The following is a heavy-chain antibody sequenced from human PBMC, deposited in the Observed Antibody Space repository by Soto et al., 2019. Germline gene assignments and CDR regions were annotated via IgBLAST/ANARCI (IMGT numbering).Heavy chain of an antibody. V-gene: IGHV1-69*13. Sequence: SVKVSCKASGGTFSSYAISWVRQAPGQGLEWMGGIIPIFGTANYAQKFQGRVTITADESTSTAYMELSSLRSEEPAVYYCARDPPSIFGVVRGWFDPWGQGTLVTVSS. CDR2: IIPIFGTA. CDR1: GGTFSSYA. CDR3: ARDPPSIFGVVRGWFDP. D-gene: IGHD3-3*01. J-gene: IGHJ5*02.